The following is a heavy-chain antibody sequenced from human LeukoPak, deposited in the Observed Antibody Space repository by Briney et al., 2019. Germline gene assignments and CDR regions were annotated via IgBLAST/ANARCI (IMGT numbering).Heavy chain of an antibody. J-gene: IGHJ5*02. D-gene: IGHD3-9*01. V-gene: IGHV1-2*02. CDR3: ARELYYDILTGYSNWFDP. CDR2: INPNSGGT. CDR1: GYTFTGYY. Sequence: ASVKVSCKASGYTFTGYYMHWVRQAPGQGLEWMGWINPNSGGTNYAQKFQGRVTMTRDTSISTAYMELSRVRSDDTAVYYCARELYYDILTGYSNWFDPWGQGTLVTVSS.